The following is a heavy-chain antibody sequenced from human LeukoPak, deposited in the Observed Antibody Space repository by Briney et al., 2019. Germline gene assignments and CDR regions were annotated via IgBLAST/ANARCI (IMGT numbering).Heavy chain of an antibody. Sequence: SSVKVSCKASGGTFSSYAISWVRQAPGQGLEWMGRIIPILGIANYAQKFQGRVTITADKSTSTAYMELSSLRSEDTAVYYCARAQAVGLAAAGFDYWGQGTLVTVSS. D-gene: IGHD6-13*01. V-gene: IGHV1-69*04. CDR2: IIPILGIA. CDR3: ARAQAVGLAAAGFDY. CDR1: GGTFSSYA. J-gene: IGHJ4*02.